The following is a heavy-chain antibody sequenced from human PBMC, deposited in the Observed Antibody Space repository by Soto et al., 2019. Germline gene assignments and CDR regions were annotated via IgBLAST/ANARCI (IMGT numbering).Heavy chain of an antibody. J-gene: IGHJ6*02. CDR3: ARDVAAGDIYYGTDF. CDR1: GGSISSGDYY. CDR2: IYYSGST. D-gene: IGHD6-13*01. Sequence: PSETLSLTCTVSGGSISSGDYYWSWIRQPPGKGLEWIGYIYYSGSTNYNPSLKSRVTISVDTSKNQFSLKLSSVTAADTALYYCARDVAAGDIYYGTDFWGQGTTVTVSS. V-gene: IGHV4-61*08.